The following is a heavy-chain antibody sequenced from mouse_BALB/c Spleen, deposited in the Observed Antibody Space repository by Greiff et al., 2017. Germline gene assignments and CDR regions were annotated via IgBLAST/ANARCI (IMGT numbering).Heavy chain of an antibody. CDR3: TRITTATFDY. J-gene: IGHJ2*01. Sequence: QVQLQQPGAELVKPGASVKLSCKASGYTFTSYYMYWVKQRPGQGLEWIGGINPSNGGTNFNEKFKSKATLTVDKSSSTAYMQLSSLTSEDSAVYYCTRITTATFDYWAQGTTLTVSS. CDR2: INPSNGGT. D-gene: IGHD1-2*01. CDR1: GYTFTSYY. V-gene: IGHV1S81*02.